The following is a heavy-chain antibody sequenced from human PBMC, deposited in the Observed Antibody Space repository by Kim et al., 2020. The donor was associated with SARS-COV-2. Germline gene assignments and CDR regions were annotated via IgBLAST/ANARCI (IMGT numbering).Heavy chain of an antibody. V-gene: IGHV3-21*01. J-gene: IGHJ1*01. CDR1: GFIFSDYT. CDR2: ITSSGSHP. CDR3: TRDSSPENTFY. Sequence: GGSLRLSCAASGFIFSDYTMNWVRQAPGKGLEWVSSITSSGSHPYYADSVKGRFLISRDNAKNSLDLQMNGLSAEDTAVYYCTRDSSPENTFYWGQGTLV. D-gene: IGHD2-2*02.